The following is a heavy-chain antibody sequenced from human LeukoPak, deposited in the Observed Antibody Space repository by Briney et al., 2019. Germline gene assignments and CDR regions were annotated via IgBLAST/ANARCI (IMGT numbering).Heavy chain of an antibody. Sequence: GGSLRLSCAASGFTFCSYEMNWVRQAPGKGLEWVSYISSSGSTIYYADSVKGRFTISRDNAKNSLYLQMNSLRAEDTAGYYCARAGLLWFGELFWFDPWGQGTLVTVSS. V-gene: IGHV3-48*03. CDR2: ISSSGSTI. J-gene: IGHJ5*02. D-gene: IGHD3-10*01. CDR3: ARAGLLWFGELFWFDP. CDR1: GFTFCSYE.